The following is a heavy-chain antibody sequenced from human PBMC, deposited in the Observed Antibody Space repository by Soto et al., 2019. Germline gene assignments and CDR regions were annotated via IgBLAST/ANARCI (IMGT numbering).Heavy chain of an antibody. CDR3: ARSMTTVVTLDY. CDR2: IYYSGST. V-gene: IGHV4-39*01. CDR1: GGSISGSSYY. J-gene: IGHJ4*02. D-gene: IGHD4-17*01. Sequence: SETLSLTCTVSGGSISGSSYYWGWIRQPPGKGLEWIGSIYYSGSTYYNPSLKSRVTISVDTSKNQFSLKLSSVTAADTAVYYCARSMTTVVTLDYWGQGTLVTVSS.